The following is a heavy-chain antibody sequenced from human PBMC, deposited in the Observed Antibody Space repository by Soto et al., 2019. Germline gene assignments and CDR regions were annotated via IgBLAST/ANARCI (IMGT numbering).Heavy chain of an antibody. V-gene: IGHV3-30*18. CDR1: GFTFSNYG. CDR3: AKDFTGYPGMDV. J-gene: IGHJ6*02. CDR2: ISNDGSNK. D-gene: IGHD6-13*01. Sequence: QVQLVESGGGVVQPGRSLRLSCAASGFTFSNYGIHWVRQAPGKGLEWVAIISNDGSNKYSDSVKGRFTISRDNSKNTVYLQMTSLRGEDTALYYCAKDFTGYPGMDVWGQGTTVTVSS.